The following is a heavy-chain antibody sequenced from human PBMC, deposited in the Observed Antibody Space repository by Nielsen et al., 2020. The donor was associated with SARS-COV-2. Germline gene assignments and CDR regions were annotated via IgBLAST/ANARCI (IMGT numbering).Heavy chain of an antibody. J-gene: IGHJ4*02. CDR3: ARAGNLAFDY. V-gene: IGHV3-21*01. CDR2: ISSSSSYI. CDR1: GFSFSSYS. D-gene: IGHD1-14*01. Sequence: GESLKISCAASGFSFSSYSMNWVRQAPGKGLEWVSSISSSSSYIYYADSVKGRFTISRDNAKNSLYLQMNSLRAEDTAVYYCARAGNLAFDYWGQGTLVTVSS.